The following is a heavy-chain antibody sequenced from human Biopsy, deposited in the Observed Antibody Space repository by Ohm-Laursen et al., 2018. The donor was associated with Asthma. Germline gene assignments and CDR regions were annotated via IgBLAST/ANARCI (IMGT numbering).Heavy chain of an antibody. CDR1: PGSFSGFF. J-gene: IGHJ6*02. CDR2: TNERGVT. CDR3: ARGPELDV. Sequence: TLSLTCDVSPGSFSGFFWTWIRQSPGKGLEWIGETNERGVTNNNPSLKSRVIISIDTYWNRVSLKLTSVTAADMAVYYCARGPELDVWGQGTTATVSS. V-gene: IGHV4-34*01.